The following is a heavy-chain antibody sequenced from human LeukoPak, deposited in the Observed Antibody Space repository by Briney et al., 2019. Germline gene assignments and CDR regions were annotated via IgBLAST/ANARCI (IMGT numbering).Heavy chain of an antibody. V-gene: IGHV4-31*03. CDR2: IYYSGST. J-gene: IGHJ3*02. Sequence: SETLSLTCTVSGGSISSGGYYWSWLRQHPGKGLEWIGYIYYSGSTYYNPSLKSRVTISVDTSKNQFSLKLSSVTAADTAVYYCATELLTHAFDIWGQGTMVTVSS. D-gene: IGHD3-10*01. CDR1: GGSISSGGYY. CDR3: ATELLTHAFDI.